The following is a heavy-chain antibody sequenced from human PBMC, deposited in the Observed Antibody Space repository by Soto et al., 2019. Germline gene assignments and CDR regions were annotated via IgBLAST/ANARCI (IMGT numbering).Heavy chain of an antibody. Sequence: SETLSLTCTVSGGSISSGDYYWSWIRQPPGKGLEWIGYIYYSGSTYYNPSLKSRVTISVDTSKNQFSLKLSSVTAADTAVYYCASYSNYDYWFDPWGQGTLVTVSS. V-gene: IGHV4-30-4*01. CDR2: IYYSGST. J-gene: IGHJ5*02. D-gene: IGHD4-4*01. CDR1: GGSISSGDYY. CDR3: ASYSNYDYWFDP.